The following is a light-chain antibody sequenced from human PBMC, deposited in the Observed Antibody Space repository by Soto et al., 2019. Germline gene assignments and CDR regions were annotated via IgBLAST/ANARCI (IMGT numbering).Light chain of an antibody. Sequence: IQMTQSPSSLSASVVDRVTISCRASPSISNYLYWYQQKPGKAPRLLIYAASSLQSGVSFRFSGSGSGTDFTLNISSVEPEDVATYYCQNCNRPPLTFGPGTKVDIK. J-gene: IGKJ3*01. CDR2: AAS. CDR1: PSISNY. V-gene: IGKV1-27*01. CDR3: QNCNRPPLT.